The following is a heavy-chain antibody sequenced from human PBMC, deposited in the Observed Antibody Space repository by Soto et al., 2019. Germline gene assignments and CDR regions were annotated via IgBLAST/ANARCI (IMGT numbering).Heavy chain of an antibody. D-gene: IGHD3-22*01. CDR1: GGSISSYY. CDR2: IYYSGST. V-gene: IGHV4-59*01. Sequence: SETLSLTCTVSGGSISSYYWIWIRQPPGKGLEWIGYIYYSGSTNYNPSLKSRVTISVDTSKNRFSLKLRSLTSEDTAVYYCARDVIGHDNYETIGYYFDHWGQGTLVTVSS. J-gene: IGHJ4*02. CDR3: ARDVIGHDNYETIGYYFDH.